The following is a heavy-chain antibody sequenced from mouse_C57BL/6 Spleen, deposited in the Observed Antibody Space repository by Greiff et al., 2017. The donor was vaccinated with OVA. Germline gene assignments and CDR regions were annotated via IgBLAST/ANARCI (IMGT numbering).Heavy chain of an antibody. D-gene: IGHD2-13*01. V-gene: IGHV14-3*01. CDR3: AIYVDYEENYYYAMDN. CDR1: GFNITNTY. J-gene: IGHJ4*01. CDR2: IDPANGNT. Sequence: VQLQQSVAELVRPGASVKFSCTASGFNITNTYMHWVKQRPEQGLEWIGRIDPANGNTKYAPKFQGKATITADTSSNTAYLQLSSLTSEDSAIFFCAIYVDYEENYYYAMDNWGQGTS.